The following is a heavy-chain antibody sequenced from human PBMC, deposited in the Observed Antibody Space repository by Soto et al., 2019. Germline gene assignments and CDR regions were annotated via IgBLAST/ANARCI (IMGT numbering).Heavy chain of an antibody. D-gene: IGHD2-21*01. CDR3: AKAGEVYGLVIFAYLDS. CDR1: GFSLSSYA. Sequence: QVQLVESGGGVVQPGTSLRVSCEVSGFSLSSYAIHWVRQAPGKGLEWVAVTSNDGKKVSYADSVKGRFTVSRDNSKHEVALQMHSLRSEDTAGDFCAKAGEVYGLVIFAYLDSWGQGSLVTVSA. J-gene: IGHJ4*02. V-gene: IGHV3-30*18. CDR2: TSNDGKKV.